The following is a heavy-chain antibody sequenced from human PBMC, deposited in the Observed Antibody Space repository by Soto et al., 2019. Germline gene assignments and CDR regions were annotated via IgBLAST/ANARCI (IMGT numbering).Heavy chain of an antibody. D-gene: IGHD3-16*01. CDR3: STHKRVYYDNTANYFDS. CDR1: GFIFSNAY. J-gene: IGHJ4*02. CDR2: IKTNSGGGAT. Sequence: PGGSLRLSCAASGFIFSNAYMNWVRQVQGKGLEWVGRIKTNSGGGATDFAAPVNGRFTISRDDSKNTLYLQMNSLTTEDTAVYYCSTHKRVYYDNTANYFDSWGQGTLVTVSS. V-gene: IGHV3-15*07.